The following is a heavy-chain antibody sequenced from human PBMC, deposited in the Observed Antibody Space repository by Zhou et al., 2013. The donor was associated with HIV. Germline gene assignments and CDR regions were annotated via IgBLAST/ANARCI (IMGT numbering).Heavy chain of an antibody. Sequence: QVQLVQSGAEVKKPGASVKVSCKTSGYTFPSYDIHWVRQATGQGLEWMGWMNPNSGNTGYAQKFQGRVTITRNSSISTAYMDLSSLRSEDTAVYYCARVLFDRSDYWGQGTLVTVSS. CDR3: ARVLFDRSDY. D-gene: IGHD3-9*01. CDR1: GYTFPSYD. V-gene: IGHV1-8*01. CDR2: MNPNSGNT. J-gene: IGHJ4*02.